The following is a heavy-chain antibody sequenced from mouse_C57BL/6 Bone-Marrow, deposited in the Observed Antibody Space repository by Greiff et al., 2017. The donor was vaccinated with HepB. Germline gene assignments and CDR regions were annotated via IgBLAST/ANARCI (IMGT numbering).Heavy chain of an antibody. J-gene: IGHJ2*01. CDR1: GYTFTSYW. Sequence: QVQLQQPGAELVKPGASVKLSCKASGYTFTSYWMQWVKQRPGQGLEWIGEIDPSDSYTNYNQQFKGKATLTVDTSSSTAYMQLSSLTSEDSAAYYCAREGVDYWGQGTTLTVSS. CDR3: AREGVDY. CDR2: IDPSDSYT. V-gene: IGHV1-50*01.